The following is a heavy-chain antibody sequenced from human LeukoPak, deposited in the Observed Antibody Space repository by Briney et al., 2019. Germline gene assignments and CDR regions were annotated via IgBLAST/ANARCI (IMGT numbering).Heavy chain of an antibody. CDR2: IKEDGSDK. V-gene: IGHV3-7*01. CDR3: ARDGTRVRGVILVMDV. J-gene: IGHJ6*03. D-gene: IGHD3-10*01. Sequence: GGSLRLSCTASGFTFSTYWISWVRQAPGKGLEWVANIKEDGSDKYYVDSVKGRFTISRDNAKNPLYLQMNSLRAEDTAVYYCARDGTRVRGVILVMDVWGKGTTVTVSS. CDR1: GFTFSTYW.